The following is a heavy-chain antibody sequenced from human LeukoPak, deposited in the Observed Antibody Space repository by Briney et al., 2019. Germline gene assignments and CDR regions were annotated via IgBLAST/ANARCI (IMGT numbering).Heavy chain of an antibody. CDR2: IYYSGST. CDR1: GGSFSGYY. CDR3: ARGGLRYYYYGMDV. Sequence: SETLSLTCAVYGGSFSGYYWSWIRQPPGKGLEWIGYIYYSGSTYYNPSLKSRVTISVDTSKNQFSLKLSSVTAADTAVYYCARGGLRYYYYGMDVWGQGTTVTVSS. V-gene: IGHV4-34*09. J-gene: IGHJ6*02.